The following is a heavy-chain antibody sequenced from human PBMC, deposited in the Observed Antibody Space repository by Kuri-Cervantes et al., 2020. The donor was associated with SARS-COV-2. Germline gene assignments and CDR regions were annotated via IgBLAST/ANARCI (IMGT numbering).Heavy chain of an antibody. Sequence: SETLSLTCTVSGGSISTYYWSWIRQPPGKGLEWIAYIYYSGSTYYNPSLKSRVTISVDTSKNQFSLKLSSVTAADTAVYYCARDLYCSSTSCYQRENWFDPWGQGTLVTVSS. CDR2: IYYSGST. CDR1: GGSISTYY. J-gene: IGHJ5*02. D-gene: IGHD2-2*01. V-gene: IGHV4-59*12. CDR3: ARDLYCSSTSCYQRENWFDP.